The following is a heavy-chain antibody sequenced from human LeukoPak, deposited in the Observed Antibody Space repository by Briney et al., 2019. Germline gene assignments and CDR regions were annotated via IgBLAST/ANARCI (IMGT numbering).Heavy chain of an antibody. CDR2: IYHSGST. CDR1: GGSISNGGYS. CDR3: ARSHNGGVADY. V-gene: IGHV4-30-2*01. J-gene: IGHJ4*02. D-gene: IGHD2-8*01. Sequence: SQTLSLTCAVSGGSISNGGYSWSWIRQPPGKGLEWIGYIYHSGSTYYNPSLKSRVTISVDRSKNQFSLKLSSVTAADTAVYYCARSHNGGVADYWGQGTLVTVSS.